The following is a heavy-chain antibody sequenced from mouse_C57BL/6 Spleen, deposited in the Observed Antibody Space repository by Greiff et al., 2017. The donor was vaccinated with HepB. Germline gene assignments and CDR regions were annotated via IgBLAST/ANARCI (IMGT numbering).Heavy chain of an antibody. Sequence: VKLMESGAELAKPGASVKLSCKASGYTFTSYWMHWVKQRPGQGLEWLGYINPSSGYTKYNQKFKDKATLTADKSSSTADMQLSSLTYEDSAVYYCARNPYGNYAMDYWGQGTSFTVSS. V-gene: IGHV1-7*01. CDR2: INPSSGYT. J-gene: IGHJ4*01. D-gene: IGHD2-1*01. CDR3: ARNPYGNYAMDY. CDR1: GYTFTSYW.